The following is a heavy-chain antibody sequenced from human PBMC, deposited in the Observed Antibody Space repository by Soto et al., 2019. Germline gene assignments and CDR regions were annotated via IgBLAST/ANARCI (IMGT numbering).Heavy chain of an antibody. CDR3: ARDPKTSGGQHWAFNYFDS. V-gene: IGHV3-30-3*01. J-gene: IGHJ4*02. CDR1: GFSFSISP. Sequence: QVQLVESGGGVVQPGRSLRLSCAASGFSFSISPMHWVRQAPGKGPEWVALISYDGTNKFYADSVKGRFTISRDNSKSTFYLQLDSLRREDAAVYYCARDPKTSGGQHWAFNYFDSWGQGTLVTVSS. CDR2: ISYDGTNK. D-gene: IGHD7-27*01.